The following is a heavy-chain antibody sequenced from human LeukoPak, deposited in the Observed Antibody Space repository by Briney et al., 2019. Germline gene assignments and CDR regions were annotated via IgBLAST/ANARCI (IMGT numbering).Heavy chain of an antibody. D-gene: IGHD2-15*01. CDR1: GFTFDDYG. CDR2: ISSSSSTI. Sequence: PGGSLRLSCAASGFTFDDYGMSWVRQAPGKGLEWVSYISSSSSTIYYADSVKGRFTISRDNAKNSLYLQMNSLRAEDTAVYYCARRYCSGGSCHFDYWGQGTLVTVSS. CDR3: ARRYCSGGSCHFDY. J-gene: IGHJ4*02. V-gene: IGHV3-48*01.